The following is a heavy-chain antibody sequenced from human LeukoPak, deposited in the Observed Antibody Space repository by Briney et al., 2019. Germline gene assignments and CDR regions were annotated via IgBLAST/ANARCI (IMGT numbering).Heavy chain of an antibody. CDR1: GGSISSYY. CDR3: ARSTRRRRGDYYYYGMDV. J-gene: IGHJ6*04. CDR2: IYYSGST. D-gene: IGHD1-1*01. Sequence: SETLSLTCTVSGGSISSYYWSWIRQPPGKGLEWIGYIYYSGSTNYNPSLKSRVTISVDTSKNQFSLKLSSVTAADRAVYYCARSTRRRRGDYYYYGMDVWGKGTTVTVSS. V-gene: IGHV4-59*01.